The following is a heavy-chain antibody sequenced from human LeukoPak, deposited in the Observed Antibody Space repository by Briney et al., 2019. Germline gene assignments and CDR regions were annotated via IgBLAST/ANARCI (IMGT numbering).Heavy chain of an antibody. CDR2: ISYDGSNK. J-gene: IGHJ4*02. CDR1: GFTFSSYG. V-gene: IGHV3-30*03. D-gene: IGHD6-13*01. Sequence: QPGGSLRLSCAASGFTFSSYGMHWVRQAPGKGLEWVAVISYDGSNKNYVDSVKGRFTISRDNSKNTLYLQMNSLRAEDTAVYYCARSPSSSWYSSWGQGTLVTVSS. CDR3: ARSPSSSWYSS.